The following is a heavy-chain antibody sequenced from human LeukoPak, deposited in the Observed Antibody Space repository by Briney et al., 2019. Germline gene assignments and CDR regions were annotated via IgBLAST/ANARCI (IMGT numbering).Heavy chain of an antibody. CDR1: GGSISSSSYY. V-gene: IGHV4-39*01. J-gene: IGHJ4*02. CDR3: ARLMVVAARGFGY. CDR2: IYYSGST. D-gene: IGHD2-15*01. Sequence: SETLSLTCTVSGGSISSSSYYWGWIRQPPGKGLEWLGSIYYSGSTYYNPSLKSRVTISVDTSKNQFSLKLSSVTAADTAVYYCARLMVVAARGFGYWGQGTLVTVSS.